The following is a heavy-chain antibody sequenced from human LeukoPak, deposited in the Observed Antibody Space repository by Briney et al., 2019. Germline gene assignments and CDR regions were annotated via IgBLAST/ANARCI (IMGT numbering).Heavy chain of an antibody. V-gene: IGHV3-23*01. Sequence: GGSLRLSCAASGFTFSSYAMSWVRQAPGKGLGWVSAISGSGGSTYYADSVKGRFTISRDNSKNTLYLQMNSLRAEDTAVYYCARGYCSSTSCYVHGMDVWGQGTTVTVSS. D-gene: IGHD2-2*01. CDR2: ISGSGGST. J-gene: IGHJ6*02. CDR1: GFTFSSYA. CDR3: ARGYCSSTSCYVHGMDV.